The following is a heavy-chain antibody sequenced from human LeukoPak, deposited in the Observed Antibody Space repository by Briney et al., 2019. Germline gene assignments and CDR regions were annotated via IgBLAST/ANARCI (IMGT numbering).Heavy chain of an antibody. J-gene: IGHJ4*02. V-gene: IGHV3-11*01. CDR1: GFTFSDYY. CDR3: ARDEYYYDSSGYNDY. D-gene: IGHD3-22*01. Sequence: GGSLRLSCAASGFTFSDYYMSWIRQAPGKGLKWVSYISSSGSTIYYADSVKGRFTISRDNAKNSLYLQMNSLRAEDTAVYYCARDEYYYDSSGYNDYWGQGTLVTVSS. CDR2: ISSSGSTI.